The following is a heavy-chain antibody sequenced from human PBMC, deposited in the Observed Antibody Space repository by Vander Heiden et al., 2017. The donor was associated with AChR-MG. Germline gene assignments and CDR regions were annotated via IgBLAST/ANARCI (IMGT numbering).Heavy chain of an antibody. J-gene: IGHJ4*01. D-gene: IGHD2-15*01. V-gene: IGHV1-69*02. CDR1: GGTFSSYT. Sequence: EVKKPGSSVKVSCKASGGTFSSYTISWVRQAPGQGLEWMGRIIPILGIANYAQKFQGRVTITADKSTSTADMELSSMRSEETAVYYCANDSKGGGVVAATLDYWGHVTLVTVSS. CDR3: ANDSKGGGVVAATLDY. CDR2: IIPILGIA.